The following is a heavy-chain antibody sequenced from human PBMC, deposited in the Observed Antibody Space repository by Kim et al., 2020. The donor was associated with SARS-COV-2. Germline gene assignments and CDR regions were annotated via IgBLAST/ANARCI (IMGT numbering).Heavy chain of an antibody. J-gene: IGHJ6*02. CDR2: INPGGGGT. D-gene: IGHD2-2*01. CDR1: GYTFTTYY. V-gene: IGHV1-46*01. Sequence: ASVKVSCKASGYTFTTYYIHWVRQAPGQGLEWMGIINPGGGGTTYTQNLQGRVTMTRDTSTNSVYMELSSLRSEETAVYYCARDHCTSASCYGNYYFYGMDVWGQGTTVTVSS. CDR3: ARDHCTSASCYGNYYFYGMDV.